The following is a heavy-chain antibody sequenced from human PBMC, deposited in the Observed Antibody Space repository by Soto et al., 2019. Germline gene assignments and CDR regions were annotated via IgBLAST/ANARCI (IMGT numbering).Heavy chain of an antibody. J-gene: IGHJ4*02. D-gene: IGHD3-10*01. CDR2: LYYTGST. V-gene: IGHV4-31*03. Sequence: QVQLQESGPGLVKPSQTLSLTCSVSGGSISRGGYYWSWIRQHPGKGLEWMGYLYYTGSTSYNPSLKSRLTLSVGTSKNQFSLKLSSVTAADAAVYYCAGCRGWPTYYFDYWGQGTLVTVSS. CDR1: GGSISRGGYY. CDR3: AGCRGWPTYYFDY.